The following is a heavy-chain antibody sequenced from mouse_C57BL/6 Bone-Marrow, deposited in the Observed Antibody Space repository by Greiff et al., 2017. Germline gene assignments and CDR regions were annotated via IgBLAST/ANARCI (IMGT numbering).Heavy chain of an antibody. CDR1: GYTFTSYT. V-gene: IGHV1-4*01. Sequence: QVQLKQSGAELARPGASVKMSCKASGYTFTSYTMHWVKQRPGQGLEWIGYINPSSGYTKYNQKFKDKATLTADKSSSTAYMQLSSLTYEDSAVYYCASDGYSIYYYAMDYWGQGTSVTVSS. CDR3: ASDGYSIYYYAMDY. D-gene: IGHD2-3*01. CDR2: INPSSGYT. J-gene: IGHJ4*01.